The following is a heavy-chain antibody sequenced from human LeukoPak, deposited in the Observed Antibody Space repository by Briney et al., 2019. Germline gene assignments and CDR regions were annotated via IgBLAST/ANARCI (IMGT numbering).Heavy chain of an antibody. D-gene: IGHD3-22*01. CDR2: INPNSGGT. J-gene: IGHJ4*02. Sequence: ASVKVSCKASGYTFTGYYMHWVRQAPGQGLEWMGWINPNSGGTNYAQKVQGWVTMTRDTSISTAYMELSRLRSDDTAVYYCARGRIYYYDSSLPDYWGQGTLVTVSS. CDR1: GYTFTGYY. V-gene: IGHV1-2*04. CDR3: ARGRIYYYDSSLPDY.